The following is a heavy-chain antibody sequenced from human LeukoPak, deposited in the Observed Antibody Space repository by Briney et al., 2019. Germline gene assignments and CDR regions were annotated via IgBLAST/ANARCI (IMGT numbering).Heavy chain of an antibody. CDR2: IIPILGIA. CDR1: GGTFSSYA. Sequence: ASVKVSCKASGGTFSSYAISWVRQAPGQGLEWMGRIIPILGIANYAQKFQGRVTITADKSTSTAYMELSSLRSEDTAVYYCARDDYGDYRPDYFDYWGQGTLVTVSS. CDR3: ARDDYGDYRPDYFDY. V-gene: IGHV1-69*04. J-gene: IGHJ4*02. D-gene: IGHD4-17*01.